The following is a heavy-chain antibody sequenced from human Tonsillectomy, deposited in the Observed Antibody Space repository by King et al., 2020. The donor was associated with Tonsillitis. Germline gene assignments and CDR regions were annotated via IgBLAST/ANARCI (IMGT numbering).Heavy chain of an antibody. D-gene: IGHD3-10*01. Sequence: VQLVESGGGLVQPGGSLRLSCAASGFTFSSYAMSWVRQAPGKGLEWVSAMSGSGGNTHYVDSVKGRFTISRDNSKNTLYLQMDSLRAEDTAVDYCAKGSWFGELLSSRLGAFDIWGQGTVVTVSS. CDR2: MSGSGGNT. V-gene: IGHV3-23*04. J-gene: IGHJ3*02. CDR3: AKGSWFGELLSSRLGAFDI. CDR1: GFTFSSYA.